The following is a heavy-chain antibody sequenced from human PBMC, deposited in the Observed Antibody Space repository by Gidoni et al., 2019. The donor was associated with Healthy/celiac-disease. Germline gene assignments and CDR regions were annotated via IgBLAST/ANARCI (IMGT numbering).Heavy chain of an antibody. V-gene: IGHV4-39*01. J-gene: IGHJ6*02. Sequence: QLQLQESGPGLVKPSETLSLTCTVFGGSISSSSYYWGWIRQPPGKGLEWIGSIYYSGSTYYNPSLKSRVTISVDTSKNQFSLKLSSVTAADAAVYYCARPNTYYYYGMDVWGQGTTVTVSS. CDR1: GGSISSSSYY. CDR2: IYYSGST. CDR3: ARPNTYYYYGMDV.